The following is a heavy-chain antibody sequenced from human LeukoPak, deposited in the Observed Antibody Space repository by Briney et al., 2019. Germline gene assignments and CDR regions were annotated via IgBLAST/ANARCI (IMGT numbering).Heavy chain of an antibody. CDR2: INPSGGST. V-gene: IGHV1-46*01. CDR1: GYTFTSYY. CDR3: ARDGEYYDFWSGHYAGVPNWFDP. D-gene: IGHD3-3*01. J-gene: IGHJ5*02. Sequence: ASVKVSCKASGYTFTSYYMHWVRQAPGQGLEWMGIINPSGGSTSYAQKFQGRVTMTRDTSTSTVYMELSSLRSEDTAVYYCARDGEYYDFWSGHYAGVPNWFDPWGQGTLVTVSS.